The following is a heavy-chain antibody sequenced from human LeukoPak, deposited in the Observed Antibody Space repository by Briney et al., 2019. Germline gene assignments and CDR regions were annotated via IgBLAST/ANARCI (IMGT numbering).Heavy chain of an antibody. V-gene: IGHV3-23*01. CDR3: AKGSVGIQLWPTNWFDP. Sequence: GGSLRLSCAASGFTFSSYWMSWVRQAPGKGLEWVSAISGSGGSTYYADSVKGRFTISRDNSKNTLYLQMNSLRAEDTAVYYCAKGSVGIQLWPTNWFDPWGQGTLVTVSS. J-gene: IGHJ5*01. CDR2: ISGSGGST. CDR1: GFTFSSYW. D-gene: IGHD5-18*01.